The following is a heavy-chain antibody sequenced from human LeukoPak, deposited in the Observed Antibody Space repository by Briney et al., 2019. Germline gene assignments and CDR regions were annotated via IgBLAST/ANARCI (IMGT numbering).Heavy chain of an antibody. V-gene: IGHV1-69*05. D-gene: IGHD6-6*01. J-gene: IGHJ4*02. CDR3: ARDGIAARRVLQG. CDR2: IIPIFGTA. CDR1: GGTFSSYA. Sequence: SVKVSCKASGGTFSSYAISWVLQAPGQGLEWMGRIIPIFGTANYAQKFQGRVTITTDESTSTAYMELSSLRSEDTAVYYCARDGIAARRVLQGWGQGTLVTVSS.